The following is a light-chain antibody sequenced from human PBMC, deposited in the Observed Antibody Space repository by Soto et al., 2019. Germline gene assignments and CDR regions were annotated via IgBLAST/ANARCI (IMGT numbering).Light chain of an antibody. CDR1: QSVSSN. CDR2: GAS. CDR3: QQYNKWPEFT. Sequence: EIVMTQSPATLSVSPGERATLSCRASQSVSSNLAWYQQRPGQAPRPLIYGASARATGIPARFSGSGSGTEFTLTISSMQSEDFAVYYCQQYNKWPEFTFGPGTRV. J-gene: IGKJ3*01. V-gene: IGKV3-15*01.